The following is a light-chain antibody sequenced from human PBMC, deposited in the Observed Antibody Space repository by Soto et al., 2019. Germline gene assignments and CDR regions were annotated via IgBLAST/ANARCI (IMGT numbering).Light chain of an antibody. J-gene: IGLJ6*01. CDR2: EVS. V-gene: IGLV2-14*03. Sequence: QTLPTQPASVSWSPRQSITIFCGATSSGIGVYDLVSWYQQQPGRAPTHISSEVSHRLSGLSHRFHGSTSGNTASLTISGLPYEDEGEYYSTVCASARVYVFGRGPKVTVL. CDR3: TVCASARVYV. CDR1: SSGIGVYDL.